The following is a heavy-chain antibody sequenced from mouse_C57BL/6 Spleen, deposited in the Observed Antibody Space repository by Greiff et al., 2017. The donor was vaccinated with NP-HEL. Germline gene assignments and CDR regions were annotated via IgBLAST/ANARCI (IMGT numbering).Heavy chain of an antibody. CDR2: IRLKSDNYAT. J-gene: IGHJ3*01. CDR3: TVIYYDYDGFAY. Sequence: PGGSMKLSCVASGFTFSNYWMNWVRQSPEKGLEWVAQIRLKSDNYATHYAESVKGRFTISRDDSKSSVYLQMNNLRAEDTGIYYCTVIYYDYDGFAYWGQGTLVTVSA. V-gene: IGHV6-3*01. D-gene: IGHD2-4*01. CDR1: GFTFSNYW.